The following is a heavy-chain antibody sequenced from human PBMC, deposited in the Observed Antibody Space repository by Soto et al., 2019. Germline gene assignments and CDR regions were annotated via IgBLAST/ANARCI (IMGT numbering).Heavy chain of an antibody. CDR2: INDYATTI. CDR3: TRGGLEHFDF. J-gene: IGHJ4*01. V-gene: IGHV3-74*03. Sequence: EVQLVESGGGLLQPGGSLRLSCAASGFTFGKYWMHWVRQAPGKGLVWVSRINDYATTIKYADSVKGRFTISRDNAKNRLYLQMNSLEAEATAVYYCTRGGLEHFDFWGPGALVTVSS. CDR1: GFTFGKYW. D-gene: IGHD1-1*01.